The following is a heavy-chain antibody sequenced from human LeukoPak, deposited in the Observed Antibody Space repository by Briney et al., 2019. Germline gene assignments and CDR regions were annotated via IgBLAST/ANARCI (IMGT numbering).Heavy chain of an antibody. V-gene: IGHV1-18*01. CDR1: GYTFTSYG. Sequence: ASVKVSCKASGYTFTSYGISWVRQTPGQGIEWMGWISAYNGNTNYAQKLQGRVTMTTDTSTSTAYMELRSLRSDDTAVYYCARTGMRSDMLFYYYYGMDVWGQGTTVTVSS. D-gene: IGHD2-21*01. J-gene: IGHJ6*02. CDR2: ISAYNGNT. CDR3: ARTGMRSDMLFYYYYGMDV.